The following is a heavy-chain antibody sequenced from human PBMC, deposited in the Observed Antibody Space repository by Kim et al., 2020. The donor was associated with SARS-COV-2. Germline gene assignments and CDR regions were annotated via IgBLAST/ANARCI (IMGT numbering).Heavy chain of an antibody. CDR3: AKDLFYPLAAISVYYG. J-gene: IGHJ6*01. Sequence: GGSLRLSCAASGFIFDDYAMHWVRQAPGKVLDCVSLFSFDGTSSYYADSLKFRFPLSRDTSKNSLYLHMTSLSTEDTSLYYCAKDLFYPLAAISVYYG. V-gene: IGHV3-43*02. CDR2: FSFDGTSS. CDR1: GFIFDDYA. D-gene: IGHD2-2*01.